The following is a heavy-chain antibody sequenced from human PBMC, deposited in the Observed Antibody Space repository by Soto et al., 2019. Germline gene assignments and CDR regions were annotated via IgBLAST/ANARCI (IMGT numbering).Heavy chain of an antibody. CDR1: GGSFSGYY. CDR2: INHSGST. CDR3: ARGPNNIYRSGWYYNWFDP. J-gene: IGHJ5*02. D-gene: IGHD6-13*01. Sequence: SETLSLTCAVYGGSFSGYYWSWIRQPPGKGLEWIGEINHSGSTNYNPSLKSRVTISVDTSKNQFSLKLSSVTAADTAVYYCARGPNNIYRSGWYYNWFDPWGQGTLVTVSS. V-gene: IGHV4-34*01.